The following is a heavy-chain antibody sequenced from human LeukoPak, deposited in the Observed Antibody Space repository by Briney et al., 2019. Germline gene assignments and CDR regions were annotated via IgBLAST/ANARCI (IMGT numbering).Heavy chain of an antibody. CDR3: ARGRYVTTRGGAAAGFLDY. D-gene: IGHD6-13*01. CDR2: INHSGST. J-gene: IGHJ4*02. CDR1: GGSFSGYY. V-gene: IGHV4-34*01. Sequence: PSETLSLTCAVYGGSFSGYYWSWIRQPPGKGLEWIGEINHSGSTNYNPSLKSRVTISVDTSQNQFSLRLSSVTAADTAVYYCARGRYVTTRGGAAAGFLDYWGQGTLVTVST.